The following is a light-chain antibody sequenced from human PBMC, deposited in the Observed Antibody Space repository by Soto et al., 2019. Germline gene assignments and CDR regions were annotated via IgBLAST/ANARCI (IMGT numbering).Light chain of an antibody. J-gene: IGKJ1*01. CDR2: KAS. CDR1: QNINSW. Sequence: DIQMTQSPSTLSASVGDRVTITCRASQNINSWLAWYQQKPGKAPKLLIYKASSLESGVPSRFSGSRSGTEFTLTISSLQPDYFATYYCQQYNSYAWTFGQGTTVQIK. V-gene: IGKV1-5*03. CDR3: QQYNSYAWT.